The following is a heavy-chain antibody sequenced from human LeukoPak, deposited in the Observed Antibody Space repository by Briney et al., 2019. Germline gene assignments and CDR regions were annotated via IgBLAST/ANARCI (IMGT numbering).Heavy chain of an antibody. CDR1: GGSISSYY. CDR3: ARQSPYAIDY. CDR2: IYYSGST. D-gene: IGHD4-17*01. J-gene: IGHJ4*02. V-gene: IGHV4-59*08. Sequence: PWETLSLTSTVSGGSISSYYWSWIRQPPGKGLEWIGYIYYSGSTNYNPSLKSRVTISVDTCKNQFSLKLSSVTAADTAVYYCARQSPYAIDYWGQGTLVTVSS.